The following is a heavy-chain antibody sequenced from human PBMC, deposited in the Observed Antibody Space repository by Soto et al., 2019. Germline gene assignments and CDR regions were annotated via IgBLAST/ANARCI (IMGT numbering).Heavy chain of an antibody. D-gene: IGHD3-22*01. CDR2: IWYDGSNK. J-gene: IGHJ4*02. CDR3: ARGPLWGYYDSMFLDY. CDR1: GFTFSSYG. Sequence: QVQLVESGGGVVQPARSLRLACAASGFTFSSYGMHWVRQAPGKGLEWVAVIWYDGSNKYYADSLKGRLTISRDNSKNTLYLQMNSLRAEDTAVYYCARGPLWGYYDSMFLDYWGQGTLVPVSS. V-gene: IGHV3-33*01.